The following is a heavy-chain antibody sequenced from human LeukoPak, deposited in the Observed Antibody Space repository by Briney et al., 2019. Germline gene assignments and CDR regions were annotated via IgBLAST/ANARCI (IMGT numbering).Heavy chain of an antibody. Sequence: GGSLRLSCAASGFTFSSYAMHWVRQAPGKGLEWVAVISYDGSNKYYADSVKGRFTISRDNSKSTLYLQMNSLRAEDTAVYYCARDLTYYYDSSGYPDYWGQGTLVTVSS. D-gene: IGHD3-22*01. CDR3: ARDLTYYYDSSGYPDY. V-gene: IGHV3-30-3*01. CDR2: ISYDGSNK. CDR1: GFTFSSYA. J-gene: IGHJ4*02.